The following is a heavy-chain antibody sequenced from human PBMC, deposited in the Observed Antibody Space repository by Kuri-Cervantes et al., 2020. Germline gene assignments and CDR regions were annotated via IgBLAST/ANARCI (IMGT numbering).Heavy chain of an antibody. J-gene: IGHJ5*02. CDR1: GFTFSSYW. Sequence: GGSLRLSCAASGFTFSSYWMHWVRQAPGKGLVWVSRINSDGSSTSYADSVKGRFTISRDNAKNTLYLQMNSLRAEDTAVYYCARGSSWYRDWFDPWGQGTLVTVSS. V-gene: IGHV3-74*01. D-gene: IGHD6-13*01. CDR2: INSDGSST. CDR3: ARGSSWYRDWFDP.